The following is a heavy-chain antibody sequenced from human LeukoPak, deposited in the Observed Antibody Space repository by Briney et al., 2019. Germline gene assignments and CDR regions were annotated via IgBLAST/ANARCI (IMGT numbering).Heavy chain of an antibody. CDR1: GGSISSGGYY. CDR2: IYHSGST. CDR3: ARLPVLRFLEWPDAFDI. J-gene: IGHJ3*02. Sequence: PSQTLSLTCTVSGGSISSGGYYWSWIRQPPGKGLEWIGYIYHSGSTYYNPSLKSRVTISVDTSKNQFSLKLSSVTAADTAVYYCARLPVLRFLEWPDAFDIWGQGTMVTVSS. V-gene: IGHV4-30-2*03. D-gene: IGHD3-3*01.